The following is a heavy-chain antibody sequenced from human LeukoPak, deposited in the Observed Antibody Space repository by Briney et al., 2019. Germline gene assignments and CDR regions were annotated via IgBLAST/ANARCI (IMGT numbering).Heavy chain of an antibody. Sequence: ETLSLTCTVSGVSISSSNSYWGWIRQPPGKGLEWVVRIKTKTDVWTTDYAAPVKGRFTISRDDSKNTLYLQMNSLKTEDTAVYYCTTETYYSDSSGPYYFDYWGQGTQVTVSS. J-gene: IGHJ4*02. D-gene: IGHD3-22*01. V-gene: IGHV3-15*01. CDR2: IKTKTDVWTT. CDR1: GVSISSSNSY. CDR3: TTETYYSDSSGPYYFDY.